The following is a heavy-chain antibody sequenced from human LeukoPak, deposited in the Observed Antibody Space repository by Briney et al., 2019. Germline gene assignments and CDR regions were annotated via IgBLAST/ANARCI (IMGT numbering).Heavy chain of an antibody. CDR2: ISYDGSNK. CDR3: ARETGSAVGSTDFDY. J-gene: IGHJ4*02. CDR1: GFTFSSRG. D-gene: IGHD4-17*01. V-gene: IGHV3-30*19. Sequence: GGSLRLSCVASGFTFSSRGMHWVRQAPGKGLEWVAVISYDGSNKYYADSVKGRFTISRDNSKNTLYLQMNSLRAEDTAVYYCARETGSAVGSTDFDYWGQGTLVTVSS.